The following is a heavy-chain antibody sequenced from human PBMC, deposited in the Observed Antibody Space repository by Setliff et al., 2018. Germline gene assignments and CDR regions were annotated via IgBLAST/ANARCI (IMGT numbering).Heavy chain of an antibody. Sequence: GGSLRLSCAASGFTFSSYWMSWVRQAPGKGLERVANIKQDGSEKYYVDSVKGRFTISRDNAKNSLYLQMNSLRAEDTAVYYCARDHVYGSQYYYYYYGMDVWGQGTTVTVSS. V-gene: IGHV3-7*01. D-gene: IGHD3-10*01. CDR1: GFTFSSYW. CDR2: IKQDGSEK. J-gene: IGHJ6*02. CDR3: ARDHVYGSQYYYYYYGMDV.